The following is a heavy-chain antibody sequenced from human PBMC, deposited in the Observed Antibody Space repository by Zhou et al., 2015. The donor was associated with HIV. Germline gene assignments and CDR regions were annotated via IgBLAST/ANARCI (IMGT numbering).Heavy chain of an antibody. J-gene: IGHJ4*02. CDR1: GGTFSSYA. CDR3: ARDRGEEFGVVIYASFDY. D-gene: IGHD3-3*01. CDR2: IIPIFGTA. V-gene: IGHV1-69*01. Sequence: QVQLVQSGAEVKKPGSSVKVSCKASGGTFSSYAISWVRQAPGQGLEWMGGIIPIFGTANYAQKFQGRVTITADESTSTAYMELSSLRSEDTAVYYCARDRGEEFGVVIYASFDYWGQGTLVTVSS.